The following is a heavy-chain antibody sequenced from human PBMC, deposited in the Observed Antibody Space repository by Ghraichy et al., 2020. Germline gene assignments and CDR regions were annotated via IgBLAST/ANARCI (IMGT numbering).Heavy chain of an antibody. CDR3: ARDIVVVVAATPTGLSYYYGMDV. D-gene: IGHD2-15*01. Sequence: GGSLRLSCAASGFTFSSYSMNWVRQAPGKGLEWVSSISSSSSYIYYADSVKGRFTISRDNAKNSLYLQMNSLRAEDTAVYYCARDIVVVVAATPTGLSYYYGMDVWGQGTTVTVSS. CDR1: GFTFSSYS. J-gene: IGHJ6*02. CDR2: ISSSSSYI. V-gene: IGHV3-21*01.